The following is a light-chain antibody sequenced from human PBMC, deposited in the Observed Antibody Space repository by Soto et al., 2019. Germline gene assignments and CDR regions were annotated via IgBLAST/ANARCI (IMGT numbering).Light chain of an antibody. V-gene: IGKV1-39*01. Sequence: DIQMTQSPSFLSASVGDRVTITCRASQRIGTYLNWYQHKPGNPPKLLIHTASTLHGGVPSRFSGSGSGTDFTLVISSLQPEDCATYYCQQSFTTLMYTFGQGTKVEIK. CDR1: QRIGTY. CDR3: QQSFTTLMYT. CDR2: TAS. J-gene: IGKJ2*01.